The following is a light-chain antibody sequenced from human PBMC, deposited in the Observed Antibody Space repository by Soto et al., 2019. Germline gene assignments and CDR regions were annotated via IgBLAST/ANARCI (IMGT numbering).Light chain of an antibody. CDR1: QSVRSS. Sequence: EIVMTQSPATLSVSPGERATLSCRASQSVRSSLAWYQQKPGQAPRLLIYGVSTRATGIPARFSGSGSGTDFTLTISSLQSEDFALYYCQQRNTWPPITFGQGTRLEIK. V-gene: IGKV3D-15*01. CDR3: QQRNTWPPIT. CDR2: GVS. J-gene: IGKJ5*01.